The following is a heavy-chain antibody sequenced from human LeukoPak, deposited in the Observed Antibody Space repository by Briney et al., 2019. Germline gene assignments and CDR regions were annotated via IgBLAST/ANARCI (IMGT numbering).Heavy chain of an antibody. CDR2: IYTSGST. CDR3: ARTMITDLSLFDY. J-gene: IGHJ4*02. CDR1: GGSISTGDYY. D-gene: IGHD3-22*01. V-gene: IGHV4-61*02. Sequence: PSETLSLTCTVSGGSISTGDYYWSWIRQPAGKGLEWIGRIYTSGSTNYNPSLKSRVTISVDTSKNQFSLKLSSVTAADTAVYYCARTMITDLSLFDYWGQGTPVTVSS.